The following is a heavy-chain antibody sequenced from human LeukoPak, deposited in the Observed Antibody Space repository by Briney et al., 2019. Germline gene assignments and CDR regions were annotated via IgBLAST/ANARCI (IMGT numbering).Heavy chain of an antibody. CDR1: GFTFSSYS. V-gene: IGHV3-48*02. CDR3: ARDRLYDYMSDY. CDR2: IRSSSSTI. D-gene: IGHD4-11*01. Sequence: PGGPLRLSCAASGFTFSSYSMNWVRQAPGKGLEWVSYIRSSSSTIYYADSVKGRFTISRDNAKNSLYLQMNSLRDEDTAVYYCARDRLYDYMSDYWGQGTLVTVSS. J-gene: IGHJ4*02.